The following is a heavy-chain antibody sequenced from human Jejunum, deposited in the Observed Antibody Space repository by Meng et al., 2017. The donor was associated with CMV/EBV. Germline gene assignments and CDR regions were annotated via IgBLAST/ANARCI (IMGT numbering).Heavy chain of an antibody. CDR1: C. CDR2: IYPGDSDT. V-gene: IGHV5-51*01. D-gene: IGHD2-2*01. Sequence: CIGWVRQMPGKGLEWMGMIYPGDSDTKYSPSFQGQVTISADKSISTAYLQWSSLKASDTAKYYCARWDCSTSCYGSYYYYYGMDVWGQGTTVTVSS. CDR3: ARWDCSTSCYGSYYYYYGMDV. J-gene: IGHJ6*02.